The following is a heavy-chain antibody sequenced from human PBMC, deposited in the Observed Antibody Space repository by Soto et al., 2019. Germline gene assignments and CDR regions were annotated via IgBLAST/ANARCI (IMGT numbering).Heavy chain of an antibody. J-gene: IGHJ4*02. CDR3: ATLTAGGSGRGY. V-gene: IGHV4-31*03. Sequence: QVQLQESGPGLVEPSQTLSLTCTVSGASVSSASYHWSWIRHHPGKDLEWIGYITGSTYYNPSLTSRVTISLDTSRNHFSLELSSVTAADTAVYYCATLTAGGSGRGYWGQGTLVTVSS. CDR2: ITGST. D-gene: IGHD5-12*01. CDR1: GASVSSASYH.